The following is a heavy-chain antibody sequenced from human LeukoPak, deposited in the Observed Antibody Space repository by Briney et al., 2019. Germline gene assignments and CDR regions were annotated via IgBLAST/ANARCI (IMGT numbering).Heavy chain of an antibody. D-gene: IGHD3-9*01. V-gene: IGHV4-59*08. J-gene: IGHJ3*02. Sequence: SETLSLTCTVSGGSISSYYWSWVRQPPGKGLEWIGYISYSGSTNYNPSHKSRVTISIDTSKNQFSLKLRSVTAADTAIYYCARQGYDILTGYIDAFDIWGQGTMVTVSS. CDR3: ARQGYDILTGYIDAFDI. CDR2: ISYSGST. CDR1: GGSISSYY.